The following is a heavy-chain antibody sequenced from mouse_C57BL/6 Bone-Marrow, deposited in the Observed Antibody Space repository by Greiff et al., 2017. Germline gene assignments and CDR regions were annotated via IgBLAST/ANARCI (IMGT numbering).Heavy chain of an antibody. D-gene: IGHD2-1*01. CDR3: TYYYDNYVGYFAY. J-gene: IGHJ3*01. CDR2: IDPENGGT. Sequence: EVQLQQSGAEFVRPGASVKLSCTASGFNINDYYMHWVQQTPEKGLEWVAWIDPENGGTEYASKVQGRATISTDTAYNTAYLQLSSLKSEDTAIYYCTYYYDNYVGYFAYWGQGTMVTVSA. CDR1: GFNINDYY. V-gene: IGHV14-4*01.